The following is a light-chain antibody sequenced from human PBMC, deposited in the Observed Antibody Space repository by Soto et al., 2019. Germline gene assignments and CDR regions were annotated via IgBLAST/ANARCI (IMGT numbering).Light chain of an antibody. J-gene: IGKJ1*01. CDR3: QQYNRYRWT. V-gene: IGKV1-5*01. CDR2: DAS. CDR1: QSISSW. Sequence: DIPMTQSPSTLSASVGDRVTITCRASQSISSWLAWYQQKPGKAPKLLIYDASSLASGVPSRFSGSGSGTEFTLTISSLQPDDFATYYCQQYNRYRWTFGQGTKVEIK.